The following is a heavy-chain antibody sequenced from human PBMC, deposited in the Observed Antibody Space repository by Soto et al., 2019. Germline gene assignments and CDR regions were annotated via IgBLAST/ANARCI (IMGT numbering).Heavy chain of an antibody. CDR1: GFTFSIYS. V-gene: IGHV3-21*01. CDR2: ISCSTSYI. Sequence: PGGSLRLSCAASGFTFSIYSMNWVCQAQGKGLEWVSSISCSTSYIYYADSVKGRFTISRDNAKNSLYLQMNSLRAEDTAVYYCARVVDYCDPYYYYGMDVWGQGTTVTVSS. CDR3: ARVVDYCDPYYYYGMDV. D-gene: IGHD3-22*01. J-gene: IGHJ6*02.